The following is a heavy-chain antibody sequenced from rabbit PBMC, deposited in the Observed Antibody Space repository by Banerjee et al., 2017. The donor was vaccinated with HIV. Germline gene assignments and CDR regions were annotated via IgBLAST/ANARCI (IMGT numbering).Heavy chain of an antibody. CDR2: IYAGDSGPT. CDR3: ARDGGGGDINFYL. D-gene: IGHD2-1*01. Sequence: QQLVESGGGLVKPGASLTLTCTASGFSFSSGYDMCWVRQAPGKGLEWIACIYAGDSGPTHYASWAKGRVTISKTSSTTVTLQVSSLAAADTATYFCARDGGGGDINFYLWGPGTLVTVS. J-gene: IGHJ4*01. V-gene: IGHV1S40*01. CDR1: GFSFSSGYD.